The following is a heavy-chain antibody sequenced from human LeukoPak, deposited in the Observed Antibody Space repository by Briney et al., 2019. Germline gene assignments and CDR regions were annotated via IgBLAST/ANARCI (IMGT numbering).Heavy chain of an antibody. V-gene: IGHV4-39*01. CDR3: ARRGRSGYNYGALDY. CDR2: IYYSGST. CDR1: GGSISSSSYY. Sequence: SETLSLTCTVSGGSISSSSYYWGWIRQPPGKGLELIGSIYYSGSTYYNPSLKSRVTISVDTSKNQFSLKLSSVTAADTAVYYCARRGRSGYNYGALDYWGQGTLVTVSS. D-gene: IGHD5-18*01. J-gene: IGHJ4*02.